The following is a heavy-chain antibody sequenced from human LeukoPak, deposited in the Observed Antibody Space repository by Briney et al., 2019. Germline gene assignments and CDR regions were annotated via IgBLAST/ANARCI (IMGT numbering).Heavy chain of an antibody. D-gene: IGHD6-19*01. CDR3: ASIAVAGTRAFDY. CDR1: GGSFSGYY. CDR2: INHSGST. J-gene: IGHJ4*02. Sequence: PSETLSLTCAVHGGSFSGYYWSWIRQPPGKGLEWIGEINHSGSTNYNPSLKSRVTISVDTSKNQFSLKLSSVTAADTAVYYCASIAVAGTRAFDYRGQGTLVTVSS. V-gene: IGHV4-34*01.